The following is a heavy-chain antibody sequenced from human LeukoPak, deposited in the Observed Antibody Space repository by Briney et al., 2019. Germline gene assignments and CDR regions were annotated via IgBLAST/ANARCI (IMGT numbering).Heavy chain of an antibody. Sequence: ASVKVSCKASGYTFTSYGISWVRQAPGQGLEWMGWISAYNGNTNYAQKLQGRVTMTTDTSTSTAYMELRSLTSDDTAVYYCARDSVGYLYGDNDYWGQGTLVTVSS. V-gene: IGHV1-18*01. CDR3: ARDSVGYLYGDNDY. CDR2: ISAYNGNT. J-gene: IGHJ4*02. D-gene: IGHD4-17*01. CDR1: GYTFTSYG.